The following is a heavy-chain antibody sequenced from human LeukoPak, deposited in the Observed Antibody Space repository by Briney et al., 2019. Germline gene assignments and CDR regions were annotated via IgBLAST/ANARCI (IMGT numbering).Heavy chain of an antibody. CDR2: INGDGSST. J-gene: IGHJ4*02. CDR3: AQLNVAVVY. V-gene: IGHV3-74*01. D-gene: IGHD2-21*01. Sequence: PGGSLRLSCAASGFTFSSYWMHWVRQVPGKGLVWVSRINGDGSSTNYADSVRGRFTISRDNAKNTLYPQMTSLRAEDTAVYYCAQLNVAVVYWGQGTLVTVSS. CDR1: GFTFSSYW.